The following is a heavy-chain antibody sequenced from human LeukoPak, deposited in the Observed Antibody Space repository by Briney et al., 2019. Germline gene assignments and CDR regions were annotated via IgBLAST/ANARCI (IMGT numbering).Heavy chain of an antibody. J-gene: IGHJ4*02. CDR3: AKDKKFRDGGTTTLDS. V-gene: IGHV3-43D*03. Sequence: GGSLRLSCAASGFTFDDYAMHWVRQAPGKGLEWVSLISWDGGRIYYADSVKGRFTISRDNNKNSLYLQMNSLSAEDTALYYCAKDKKFRDGGTTTLDSWGQGTLVTVSS. CDR1: GFTFDDYA. CDR2: ISWDGGRI. D-gene: IGHD1-1*01.